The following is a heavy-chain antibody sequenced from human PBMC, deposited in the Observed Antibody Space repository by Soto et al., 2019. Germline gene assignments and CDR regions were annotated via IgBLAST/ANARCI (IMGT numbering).Heavy chain of an antibody. D-gene: IGHD2-8*02. V-gene: IGHV3-23*01. CDR2: ILVAGST. J-gene: IGHJ3*02. Sequence: PGGSLRLSCAASGFPCSSYDMSWVRQAPGKGLEWVSTILVAGSTHYPDSVKGRFTISRDNSKNTVFLQMNSLTAGDTAVYYCAKATATGGGAFDICGQGTMVTV. CDR3: AKATATGGGAFDI. CDR1: GFPCSSYD.